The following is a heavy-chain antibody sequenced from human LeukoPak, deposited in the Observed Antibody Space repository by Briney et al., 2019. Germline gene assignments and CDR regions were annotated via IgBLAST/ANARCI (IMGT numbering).Heavy chain of an antibody. J-gene: IGHJ4*02. Sequence: PGGSLEISGQGSGSSFTSYWIGWVRQLPGKGREWMGIIYPCDSDTRYRPSFQGQVTISADKSISTAYLQWSSLKASDTAMYYCARRRAEQQLVLDYWGQGTLVTVSS. CDR3: ARRRAEQQLVLDY. V-gene: IGHV5-51*01. D-gene: IGHD6-13*01. CDR2: IYPCDSDT. CDR1: GSSFTSYW.